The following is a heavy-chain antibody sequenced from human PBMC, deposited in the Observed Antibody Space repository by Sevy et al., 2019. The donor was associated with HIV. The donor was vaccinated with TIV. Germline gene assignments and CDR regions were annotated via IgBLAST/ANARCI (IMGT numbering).Heavy chain of an antibody. CDR2: IYASGST. CDR1: GDYMSGYC. V-gene: IGHV4-4*07. J-gene: IGHJ6*03. D-gene: IGHD2-2*01. Sequence: SETLSLTCTVSGDYMSGYCWSWIRQPAGKGLEWIGRIYASGSTYYNPTLKSRVTLSIDTSKNQFSLRLSSVTAADTAVYFCVHSSSHQPVHYYYYMDVWGKGTSVTVSS. CDR3: VHSSSHQPVHYYYYMDV.